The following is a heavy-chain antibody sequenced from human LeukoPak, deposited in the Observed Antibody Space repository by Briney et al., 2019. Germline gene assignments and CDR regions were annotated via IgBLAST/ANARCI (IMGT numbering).Heavy chain of an antibody. D-gene: IGHD4-17*01. V-gene: IGHV3-48*01. J-gene: IGHJ4*02. CDR1: GFTFSSYS. Sequence: GGSLRLSCAASGFTFSSYSMTWVRQAPGKGLEWVSYITYSSSTIYYADSVKGRFTISRDNAKNSLYLQMNSLRVDDTAVYYCARDRLHYGEYEKTLDYWGQGTLVTVSS. CDR2: ITYSSSTI. CDR3: ARDRLHYGEYEKTLDY.